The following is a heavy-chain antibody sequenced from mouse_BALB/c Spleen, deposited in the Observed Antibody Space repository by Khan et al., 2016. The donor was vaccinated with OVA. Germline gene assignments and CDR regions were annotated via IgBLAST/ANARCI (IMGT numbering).Heavy chain of an antibody. V-gene: IGHV5-6-4*01. CDR3: TRDGNYAHWYFDV. Sequence: EVELVESGGGLVKPGGSLKLSCAASGFSFSSYTMSWVRQTPEKRLEWVATISSGSTYTYYPDSVKGRFTISRDNAKNTLYLQMSSLESEDTAMYYWTRDGNYAHWYFDVWGAGTTVTVSS. D-gene: IGHD2-1*01. CDR2: ISSGSTYT. J-gene: IGHJ1*01. CDR1: GFSFSSYT.